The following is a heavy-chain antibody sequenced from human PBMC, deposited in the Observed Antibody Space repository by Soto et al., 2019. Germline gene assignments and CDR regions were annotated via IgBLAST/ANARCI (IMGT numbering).Heavy chain of an antibody. Sequence: SETLSLTCTVSGGSISGHYWSWVRQAPGKGLEWIGHIYYRGSTNYNPSLRSRSTISVDTSKNQFSLKLNSVTTADTAVYYCARDGREASGMDVWGQGTKVTVSS. CDR2: IYYRGST. V-gene: IGHV4-59*11. CDR1: GGSISGHY. CDR3: ARDGREASGMDV. J-gene: IGHJ6*02. D-gene: IGHD1-26*01.